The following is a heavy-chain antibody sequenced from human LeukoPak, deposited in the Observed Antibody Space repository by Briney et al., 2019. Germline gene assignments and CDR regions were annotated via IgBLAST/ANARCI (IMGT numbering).Heavy chain of an antibody. J-gene: IGHJ6*03. CDR3: ARAKRDFWSGYYAYYYYYYMGV. D-gene: IGHD3-3*01. V-gene: IGHV4-34*01. CDR2: INHSGST. CDR1: VGPFSGYY. Sequence: SETLSLTCAVYVGPFSGYYWSWIRQPPGKGLEWIGEINHSGSTNYNPSLKSRVTISVDTSKNQFSLKLSSVTAADTAVYYCARAKRDFWSGYYAYYYYYYMGVWGKGTTVTVSS.